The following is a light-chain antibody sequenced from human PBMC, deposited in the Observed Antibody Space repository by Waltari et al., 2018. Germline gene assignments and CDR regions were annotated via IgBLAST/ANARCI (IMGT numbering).Light chain of an antibody. CDR3: QQRTKWVT. V-gene: IGKV3-11*01. CDR1: QNINIY. Sequence: DIVLTQSPATLSLSPGERATLSCRASQNINIYLAWYQQKPGQAPRLLIYDASNRATGVPARFSGSGSGTDFTLTISSLEPEDFAVYYCQQRTKWVTFGGGTTLDIK. CDR2: DAS. J-gene: IGKJ4*01.